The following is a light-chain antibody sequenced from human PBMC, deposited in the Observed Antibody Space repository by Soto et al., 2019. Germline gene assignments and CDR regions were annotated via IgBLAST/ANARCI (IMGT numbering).Light chain of an antibody. CDR1: SSDIGNNY. Sequence: QSVLTQPPSVSAAPGQKVTISCSGSSSDIGNNYVSWYQQLPGTAPKLLIYDNNKRPSGIPDRFSGSKSGTSGTLDITGLQTGDEADYYCSSYTSSKTWVFGGGTKVTVL. V-gene: IGLV1-51*01. CDR3: SSYTSSKTWV. CDR2: DNN. J-gene: IGLJ3*02.